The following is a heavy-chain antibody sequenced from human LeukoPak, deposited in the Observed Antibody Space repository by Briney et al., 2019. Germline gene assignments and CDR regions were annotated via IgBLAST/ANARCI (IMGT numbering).Heavy chain of an antibody. CDR3: ARGLSYDYGDYGWFDP. CDR2: INPNSGGT. V-gene: IGHV1-2*02. Sequence: ASVKVSCKASGYTFTGYYMHWVRQAPGQGLEWMGWINPNSGGTNYAQKFQGRVTMTRDTSISTAYMELSRLRSDDTAVYYCARGLSYDYGDYGWFDPWGQGTLVTVSS. CDR1: GYTFTGYY. J-gene: IGHJ5*02. D-gene: IGHD4-17*01.